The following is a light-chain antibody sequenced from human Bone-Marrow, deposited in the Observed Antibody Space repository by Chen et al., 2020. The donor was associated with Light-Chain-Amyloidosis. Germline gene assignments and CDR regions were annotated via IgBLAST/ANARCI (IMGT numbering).Light chain of an antibody. J-gene: IGLJ1*01. CDR2: EVT. CDR1: SSDVGGYNH. CDR3: SSYTITNTLV. V-gene: IGLV2-14*01. Sequence: QSALTQPASVPGSPGQSLTIPCTGTSSDVGGYNHVSWYQQHPDKAPKLMIYEVTNRPSWVPDRFSGSKSDNTASLTISGLQTEDEADYFCSSYTITNTLVFGSGTRVTVL.